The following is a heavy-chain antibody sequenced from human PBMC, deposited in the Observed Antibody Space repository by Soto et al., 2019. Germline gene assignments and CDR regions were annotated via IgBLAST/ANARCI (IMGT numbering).Heavy chain of an antibody. D-gene: IGHD3-10*01. J-gene: IGHJ6*02. Sequence: GESLKISCQGSGYSFANYWIAWVRQMPGKGLEWVGVIYPGDSDTRYSPSFRGQVTISADKSISHVYLQWSSLKASDTAMYYCARNRLRQYYSGMDVWGQGTTVTVYS. CDR3: ARNRLRQYYSGMDV. V-gene: IGHV5-51*01. CDR2: IYPGDSDT. CDR1: GYSFANYW.